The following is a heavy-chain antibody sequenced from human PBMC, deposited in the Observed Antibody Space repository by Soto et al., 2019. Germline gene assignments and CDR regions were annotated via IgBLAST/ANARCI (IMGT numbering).Heavy chain of an antibody. CDR3: ARDRAVTYYYGSGSPDYYYYGMDV. Sequence: SETLSLTCTVSGGSISSGPYSWGWIRQPPGEGLEWIGTFYYSESTYYNPSLESRVTISVDTSKNQFSLKVSSVTAADTAVYYCARDRAVTYYYGSGSPDYYYYGMDVWGQGTTVTVSS. D-gene: IGHD3-10*01. V-gene: IGHV4-39*01. J-gene: IGHJ6*02. CDR2: FYYSEST. CDR1: GGSISSGPYS.